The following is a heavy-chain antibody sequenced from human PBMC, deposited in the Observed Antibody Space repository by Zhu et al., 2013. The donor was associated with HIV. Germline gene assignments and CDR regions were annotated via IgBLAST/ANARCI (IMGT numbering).Heavy chain of an antibody. Sequence: QVQLVQSGAEVKKPGSSVKVSCKASGGTFSSYTISWVRQAPGQGLEWMGRIIPILGIANYAQKFQGRVTITADKSTSTAYMELSSLRSEDTAVYYCARDLMSPGMATWGDAFDIWGQGTMVTVSS. CDR2: IIPILGIA. CDR1: GGTFSSYT. CDR3: ARDLMSPGMATWGDAFDI. J-gene: IGHJ3*02. V-gene: IGHV1-69*08. D-gene: IGHD5-12*01.